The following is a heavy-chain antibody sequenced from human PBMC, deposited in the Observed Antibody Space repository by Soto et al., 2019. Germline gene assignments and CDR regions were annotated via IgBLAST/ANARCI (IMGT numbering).Heavy chain of an antibody. Sequence: GASVKVSCKASGYTFTSYGISWVRQAPGQGREWMGWISAYNGNTNSAQKLQGRVTMTTDTSTSTAYMELMSLRSEDTAVYYCARAEYIITSGISSWYDYWGQGTLVTVSS. J-gene: IGHJ4*02. CDR3: ARAEYIITSGISSWYDY. V-gene: IGHV1-18*01. CDR2: ISAYNGNT. CDR1: GYTFTSYG. D-gene: IGHD6-13*01.